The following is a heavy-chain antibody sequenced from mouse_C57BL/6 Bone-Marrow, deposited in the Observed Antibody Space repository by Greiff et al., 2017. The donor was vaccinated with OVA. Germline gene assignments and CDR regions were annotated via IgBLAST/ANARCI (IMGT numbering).Heavy chain of an antibody. J-gene: IGHJ2*01. CDR3: ARGGNYGY. Sequence: VQLQQSVAELVRPGASVKLSCTASGFNIKNTYMHWVKQRPEQGLEWIGRIDPANGNTKYAPKFQGKATITADTSSSTAYMELRSLTSEDSAVYFCARGGNYGYWGQGTTLTVSS. CDR1: GFNIKNTY. CDR2: IDPANGNT. D-gene: IGHD2-1*01. V-gene: IGHV14-3*01.